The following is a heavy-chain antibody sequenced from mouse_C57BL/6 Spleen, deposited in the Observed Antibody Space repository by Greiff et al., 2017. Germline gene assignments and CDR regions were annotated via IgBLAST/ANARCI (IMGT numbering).Heavy chain of an antibody. CDR1: GFTITSTC. V-gene: IGHV14-3*01. D-gene: IGHD2-13*01. J-gene: IGHJ4*01. CDR3: GKGDYDAMDY. CDR2: IDPANGNT. Sequence: VQLKQPVAELVKPGASVKLSCTASGFTITSTCMPWVKQRPEQGLEWIGGIDPANGNTNYTPKFQGKATITADTSSNTAYLQLSSLTSEDTAIYYGGKGDYDAMDYWGQGTSVTVSS.